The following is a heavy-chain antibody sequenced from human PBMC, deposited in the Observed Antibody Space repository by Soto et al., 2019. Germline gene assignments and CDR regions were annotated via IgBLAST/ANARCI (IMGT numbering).Heavy chain of an antibody. V-gene: IGHV3-21*01. J-gene: IGHJ6*02. D-gene: IGHD2-15*01. CDR3: ARASYCSGGSCYSLAYYYGMDV. CDR2: ISSSGSNI. CDR1: GFTFSTYS. Sequence: GGSLRLSCAASGFTFSTYSMNWVRQAPGKGLEWVSSISSSGSNIFYADTVKGRFTISRDNAKNSQYLQMNSLRAEDTCVFYCARASYCSGGSCYSLAYYYGMDVWGQGTTVTVSS.